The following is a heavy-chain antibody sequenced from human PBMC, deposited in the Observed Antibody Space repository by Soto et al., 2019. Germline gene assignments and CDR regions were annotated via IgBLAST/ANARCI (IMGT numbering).Heavy chain of an antibody. D-gene: IGHD3-22*01. CDR3: ARGVVDDSSGYYLFDY. CDR2: IYYSGST. CDR1: GGSISSYY. J-gene: IGHJ4*02. V-gene: IGHV4-59*01. Sequence: SETLSLTCTVSGGSISSYYWSWIRQPPGKGLEWIGYIYYSGSTNYNPSLKSRVTISVDTSKNQFSLKLSSVTAADTAVYYCARGVVDDSSGYYLFDYWGQGTLVTVSS.